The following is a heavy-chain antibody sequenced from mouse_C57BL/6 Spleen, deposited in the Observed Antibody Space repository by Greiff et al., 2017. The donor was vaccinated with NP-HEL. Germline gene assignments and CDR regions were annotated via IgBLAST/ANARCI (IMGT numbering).Heavy chain of an antibody. J-gene: IGHJ3*01. V-gene: IGHV3-1*01. CDR1: GYSITSGYD. Sequence: EVKVVESGPGMVKPSQSLSLTCTVTGYSITSGYDWHWFRHFPGNKLEWMGYISYSGSTNYNPSLKSRISITHDTSKNHFFLKLNSVTTEDTATYYCARASYDSWFAYWGQGTLVTVSA. CDR2: ISYSGST. D-gene: IGHD2-12*01. CDR3: ARASYDSWFAY.